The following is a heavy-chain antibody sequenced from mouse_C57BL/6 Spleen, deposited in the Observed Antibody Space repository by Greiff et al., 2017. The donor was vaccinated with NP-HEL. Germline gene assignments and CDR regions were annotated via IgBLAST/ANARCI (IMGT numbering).Heavy chain of an antibody. Sequence: EVMLVESGGGLVQSGRSLRLSCATSGFTFSDFYMEWVRQAPGKGLEWIAASRNKANDYTTEYSASVKGRFIVSRDTSQSILYLQMNALRAEDTAIYYCARSTVVGAMDYWGQGTSVTVSS. V-gene: IGHV7-1*01. CDR1: GFTFSDFY. D-gene: IGHD1-1*01. CDR3: ARSTVVGAMDY. CDR2: SRNKANDYTT. J-gene: IGHJ4*01.